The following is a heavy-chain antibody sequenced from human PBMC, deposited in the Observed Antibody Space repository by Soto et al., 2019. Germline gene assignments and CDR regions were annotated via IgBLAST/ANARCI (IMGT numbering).Heavy chain of an antibody. CDR2: IYYSGST. J-gene: IGHJ6*02. CDR3: ARDHYGSGSYYYYGMDV. D-gene: IGHD3-10*01. V-gene: IGHV4-31*03. CDR1: GGSISSGGYY. Sequence: QVQLQESGPGLVKPSQTPSLTCTVSGGSISSGGYYWSWIRQHPGKGLEWIGYIYYSGSTYYNPSLKSRVTISVDTSKNQFSLKLSSVTAADTAVYYCARDHYGSGSYYYYGMDVWGQGTTVTVSS.